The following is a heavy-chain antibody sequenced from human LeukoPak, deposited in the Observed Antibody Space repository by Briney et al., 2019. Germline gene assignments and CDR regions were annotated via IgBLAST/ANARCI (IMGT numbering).Heavy chain of an antibody. CDR2: ISSSSSTI. D-gene: IGHD2-2*01. J-gene: IGHJ5*02. Sequence: GGSLRLSCAASGFTFSSYSMNWVRQAPGKGLEWVSYISSSSSTIYYADSVKGRFTISRDNAKNSLYLQMNSLGAEDTAVYYCARDPDIVVVPAAPAWFDPWGQGTLVTVSS. CDR1: GFTFSSYS. CDR3: ARDPDIVVVPAAPAWFDP. V-gene: IGHV3-48*01.